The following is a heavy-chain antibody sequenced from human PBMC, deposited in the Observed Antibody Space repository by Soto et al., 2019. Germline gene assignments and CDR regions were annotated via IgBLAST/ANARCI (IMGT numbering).Heavy chain of an antibody. Sequence: GGSLRLSCAASGSTFNSYAMSLVRQAPGKGLEWVSAISGSGGSTYYADSVKGRFTISRDNSKNTLYLQMNSLRAEDTAVYYCAKDPPDLNDYGDTDAFDIWGQGTMVTVSS. D-gene: IGHD4-17*01. CDR2: ISGSGGST. V-gene: IGHV3-23*01. CDR3: AKDPPDLNDYGDTDAFDI. CDR1: GSTFNSYA. J-gene: IGHJ3*02.